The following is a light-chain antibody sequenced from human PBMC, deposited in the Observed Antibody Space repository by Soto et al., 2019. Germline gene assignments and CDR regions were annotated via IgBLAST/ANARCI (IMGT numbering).Light chain of an antibody. CDR3: QQYSSSPPIT. J-gene: IGKJ5*01. V-gene: IGKV3-20*01. CDR1: QSVSSSY. Sequence: EIVLTQSPGTLSLSPGERATLSCRASQSVSSSYLAWYQQKPGQAPRLLIYGASSRATGIPDRFSGSGSGTDFTLTISRLEPEVFALYYCQQYSSSPPITFGQGTRLEMK. CDR2: GAS.